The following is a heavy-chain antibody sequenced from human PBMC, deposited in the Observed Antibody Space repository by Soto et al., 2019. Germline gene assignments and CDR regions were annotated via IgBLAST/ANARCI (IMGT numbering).Heavy chain of an antibody. CDR2: IIPIFDIT. Sequence: QVQLVQSGAEVKKPGSSVKVSCKASGGTFGSYSISWVRQAPGQGLEWMGGIIPIFDITNYAKKFQGRVTITADESTSTAYMELSSLGSDDTAVYYCARPDEGGYSSNHHYYYALDVWGQGTTVTV. J-gene: IGHJ6*02. D-gene: IGHD3-22*01. V-gene: IGHV1-69*01. CDR3: ARPDEGGYSSNHHYYYALDV. CDR1: GGTFGSYS.